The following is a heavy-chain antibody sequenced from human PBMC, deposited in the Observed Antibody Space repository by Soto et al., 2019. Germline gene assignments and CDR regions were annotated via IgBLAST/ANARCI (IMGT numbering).Heavy chain of an antibody. CDR1: GDSVSSNSAA. V-gene: IGHV6-1*01. D-gene: IGHD6-13*01. CDR3: ARAGTAASTSVFFDY. CDR2: TYYRSKWFN. J-gene: IGHJ4*02. Sequence: SQTLSLTCAISGDSVSSNSAAWNWIRQSPSRGLEWLGRTYYRSKWFNDYAVSMKGRMTISPDTSKNQFSLQLNSVTPEDTAVYYRARAGTAASTSVFFDYWGQGAQVTVSS.